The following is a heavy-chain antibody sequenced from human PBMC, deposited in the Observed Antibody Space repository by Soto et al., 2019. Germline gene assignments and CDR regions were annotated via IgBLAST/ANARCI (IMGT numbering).Heavy chain of an antibody. CDR2: IERGGNM. Sequence: EVQLVESGGGLVQPGESLRLSCAVSGFTVSSNHMNWVRQAPGKGPEWVSIIERGGNMFYADSVKGRFTISRDNSKNTLFLQMNGLNGEDTAVYYCARDSGFGSGWPTFDIWGLGTMVTVTS. D-gene: IGHD6-19*01. CDR3: ARDSGFGSGWPTFDI. J-gene: IGHJ3*02. V-gene: IGHV3-66*01. CDR1: GFTVSSNH.